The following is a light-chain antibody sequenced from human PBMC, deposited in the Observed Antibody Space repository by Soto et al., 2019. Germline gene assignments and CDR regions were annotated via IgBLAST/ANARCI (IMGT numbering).Light chain of an antibody. J-gene: IGKJ1*01. V-gene: IGKV3-15*01. CDR3: QQYQNLWT. Sequence: IVLSQSPSTLSLSPGERATLSCRASQTIYSNVAWYQQRPGQPPRLLIYRSSSRATGIPARFSGSGSGTEFTLTINSLQSEDFAVYYCQQYQNLWTFGQGTMVDVK. CDR1: QTIYSN. CDR2: RSS.